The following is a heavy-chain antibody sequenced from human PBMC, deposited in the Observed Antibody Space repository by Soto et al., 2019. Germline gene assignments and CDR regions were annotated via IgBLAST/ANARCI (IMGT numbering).Heavy chain of an antibody. V-gene: IGHV4-4*08. J-gene: IGHJ5*02. CDR3: AKFQTMVRGVHRGNWFDP. CDR1: GFSISSYH. CDR2: ILKTGST. D-gene: IGHD3-10*01. Sequence: SETLSLTCTVSGFSISSYHWSWIRQSPGKGLEWIGYILKTGSTEYNPSLKSRVTISLDTSKNQFSLNVSSMTAADTAVYYCAKFQTMVRGVHRGNWFDPWGQGTQVTVSS.